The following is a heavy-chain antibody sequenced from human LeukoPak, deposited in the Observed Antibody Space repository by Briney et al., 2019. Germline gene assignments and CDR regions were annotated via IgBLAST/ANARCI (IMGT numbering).Heavy chain of an antibody. J-gene: IGHJ4*02. Sequence: GGSLRLSCAASGFTFSSYAMHWVRQAPGKGLEWVAVISYDGSNKYYADSVKGRFTISRDNPKNTLYLQMNSLRAEDTAVYYCASLSRNSYWGQGTLVTVSS. D-gene: IGHD1-14*01. CDR2: ISYDGSNK. V-gene: IGHV3-30*04. CDR1: GFTFSSYA. CDR3: ASLSRNSY.